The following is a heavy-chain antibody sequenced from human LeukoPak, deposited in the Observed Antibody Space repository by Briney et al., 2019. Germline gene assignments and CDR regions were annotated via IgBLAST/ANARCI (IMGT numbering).Heavy chain of an antibody. CDR1: GFTFSSYS. V-gene: IGHV3-21*01. CDR2: ISSSSSYI. CDR3: TPLLQVDY. Sequence: GGSLRLSCAASGFTFSSYSMNWVRQAPGKGLEWVSSISSSSSYIYYAHSVKGRFNLSRDNAENSLYLQMNSLRAEDTAVYYCTPLLQVDYWGQGTLVTVSS. J-gene: IGHJ4*02. D-gene: IGHD3-10*01.